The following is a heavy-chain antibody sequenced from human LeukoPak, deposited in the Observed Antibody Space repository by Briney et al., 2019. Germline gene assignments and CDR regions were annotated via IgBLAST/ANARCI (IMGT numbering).Heavy chain of an antibody. CDR1: GGTFSSYA. V-gene: IGHV1-69*13. CDR2: IIPIFGTA. Sequence: SVKVSCKASGGTFSSYAISWVRQAPGQGLEWMGGIIPIFGTANYAQKFQGRVTIIADESTSTAYMELSSLRSEDTAVYYCAREGYCSGGSCYSDAFDIWGQGTMVTVSS. J-gene: IGHJ3*02. D-gene: IGHD2-15*01. CDR3: AREGYCSGGSCYSDAFDI.